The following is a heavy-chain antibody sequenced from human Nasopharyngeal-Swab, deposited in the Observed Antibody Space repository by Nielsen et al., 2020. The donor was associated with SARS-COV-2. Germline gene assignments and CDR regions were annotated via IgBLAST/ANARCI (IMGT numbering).Heavy chain of an antibody. CDR2: INPNRGGT. CDR3: ARDGGEGDVVVPPGIGPIYGMDV. Sequence: ASVKVSCKTSGYTFTGYYIHWVRQAPGQGLEWMGWINPNRGGTNYALKFQGRVTMTRDTSISTAYMELSSLRSDDTAVYYCARDGGEGDVVVPPGIGPIYGMDVWGQGTTVTVSS. J-gene: IGHJ6*02. D-gene: IGHD2-15*01. CDR1: GYTFTGYY. V-gene: IGHV1-2*02.